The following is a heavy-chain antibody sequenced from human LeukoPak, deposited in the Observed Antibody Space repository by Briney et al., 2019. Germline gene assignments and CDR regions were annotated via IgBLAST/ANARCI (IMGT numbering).Heavy chain of an antibody. CDR3: AKATGTFYYFDY. CDR2: IYSGSNT. Sequence: GGSLRLSCAASGFTVSSNYMNWVRQAPGKGLEWVSVIYSGSNTYYADSVKGRFTISRDNSKNTLYLQMNSPRAEDTAVYYCAKATGTFYYFDYWGQGTLVTVSS. J-gene: IGHJ4*02. D-gene: IGHD1-1*01. CDR1: GFTVSSNY. V-gene: IGHV3-53*01.